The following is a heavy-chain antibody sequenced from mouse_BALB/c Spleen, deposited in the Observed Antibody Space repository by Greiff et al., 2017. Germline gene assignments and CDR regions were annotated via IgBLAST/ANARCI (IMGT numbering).Heavy chain of an antibody. J-gene: IGHJ2*01. Sequence: QVQLQQSGAELVRPGASVKLSCKASGYTFTSYWINWVKQRPGQGLEWIGNIYPSDSYTNYNQKFKDKATLTADKSSSTAYMQLSSLTSEDSAVYYYARSGGRGYFDYWGQGTTLTVSS. CDR3: ARSGGRGYFDY. D-gene: IGHD3-1*01. CDR1: GYTFTSYW. CDR2: IYPSDSYT. V-gene: IGHV1-69*02.